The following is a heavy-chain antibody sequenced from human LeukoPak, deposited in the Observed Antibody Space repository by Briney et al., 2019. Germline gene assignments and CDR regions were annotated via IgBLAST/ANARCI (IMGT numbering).Heavy chain of an antibody. V-gene: IGHV3-66*01. D-gene: IGHD2-21*01. CDR3: ARSGPSVLWSKSFDY. J-gene: IGHJ4*02. CDR2: LYTAGPT. CDR1: GFSVSAFY. Sequence: GGSLRLSCAASGFSVSAFYMSWVRQAPGKGLEWVSVLYTAGPTYYADSVQGRFTISRDNSKNTLFLQMDNLRADDTATYYCARSGPSVLWSKSFDYWGQGALVTVSS.